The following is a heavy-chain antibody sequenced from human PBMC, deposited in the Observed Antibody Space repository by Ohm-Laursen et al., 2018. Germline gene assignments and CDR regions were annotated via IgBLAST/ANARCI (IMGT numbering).Heavy chain of an antibody. V-gene: IGHV3-23*01. Sequence: SLRLSCAASGFTFSSYAMSRVRQAPGKGLEWVSAISGSGGSTYYADSVKGRFTISRDNSKNTLYLQMNSLRAEDTAVYYCAKDDDYDCVWAVDYWGQGTLVTVSS. D-gene: IGHD3-16*01. CDR2: ISGSGGST. J-gene: IGHJ4*02. CDR1: GFTFSSYA. CDR3: AKDDDYDCVWAVDY.